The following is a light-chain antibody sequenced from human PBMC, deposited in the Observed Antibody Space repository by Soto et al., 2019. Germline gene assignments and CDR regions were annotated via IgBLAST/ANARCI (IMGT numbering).Light chain of an antibody. V-gene: IGLV2-14*01. CDR1: TSDVGTYKY. CDR2: EVS. J-gene: IGLJ1*01. CDR3: NSYTSSQTGV. Sequence: QSALTQPASVSGSPGQSITISCTGTTSDVGTYKYVSWYQQYPDKAPNLIIYEVSNRPPGVSNRFSGSKSGNTASLTISGLQAEDEADYCCNSYTSSQTGVFGTGTKVTVL.